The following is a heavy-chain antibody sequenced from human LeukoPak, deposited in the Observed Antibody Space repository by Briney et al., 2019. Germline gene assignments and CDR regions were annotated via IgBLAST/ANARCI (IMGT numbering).Heavy chain of an antibody. J-gene: IGHJ3*02. V-gene: IGHV3-23*01. CDR1: GFTFSTFA. CDR2: IFPSGGEI. CDR3: ANAELTATYAFDI. Sequence: HPGGSLRLSCAASGFTFSTFAMIWVRQPPGKGLEWVSSIFPSGGEIHYADSVRGRFTISRDNSKSTLSLQMNSLRAEDTAVYYCANAELTATYAFDIWGQGTMVTVSS. D-gene: IGHD2-21*02.